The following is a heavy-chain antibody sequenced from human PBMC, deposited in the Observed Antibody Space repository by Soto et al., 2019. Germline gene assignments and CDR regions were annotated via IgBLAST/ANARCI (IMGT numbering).Heavy chain of an antibody. D-gene: IGHD1-1*01. CDR2: INVGNGNT. CDR3: AKRTGRYFDC. V-gene: IGHV1-3*01. J-gene: IGHJ4*02. Sequence: QVQLVQSGTEVKKSGASMKISCKASGYTFTSHAVHWVRQAPAQRLEWIGWINVGNGNTKYSQTFQGRVTITRDTSANTAYMELRTLGSEDTAVYYCAKRTGRYFDCWGQGTLITVSS. CDR1: GYTFTSHA.